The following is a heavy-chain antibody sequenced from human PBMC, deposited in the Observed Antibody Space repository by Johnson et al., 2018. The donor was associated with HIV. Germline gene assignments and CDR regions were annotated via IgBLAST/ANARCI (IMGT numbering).Heavy chain of an antibody. CDR1: GFTVSSNY. CDR3: ARVREWEGGEVGDAFDI. J-gene: IGHJ3*02. D-gene: IGHD1-26*01. CDR2: ISGSGSST. V-gene: IGHV3-23*04. Sequence: VQLVESGGGLVQPGGSLRLSCAASGFTVSSNYMNWVRQAPGKGLEWVSGISGSGSSTHYAESVKGRFTISRDNSKNTLYLQMNSLRAEDTAVYYCARVREWEGGEVGDAFDIWGQGTMVTVSS.